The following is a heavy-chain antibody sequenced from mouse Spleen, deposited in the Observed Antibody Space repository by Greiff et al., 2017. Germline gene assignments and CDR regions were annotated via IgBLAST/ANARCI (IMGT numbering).Heavy chain of an antibody. CDR2: INPSTGGT. CDR1: GYTFASYW. V-gene: IGHV1-53*01. Sequence: VQLQQPGTELVKPGASVKLSCKASGYTFASYWMHWVKQRPGQGLEWIGNINPSTGGTNYNEKFKGKATLSVDKPSSAAYMQLSSLTSEDPVVYYCERGSLYFDHWGQGTTLTVSS. D-gene: IGHD1-1*02. CDR3: ERGSLYFDH. J-gene: IGHJ2*01.